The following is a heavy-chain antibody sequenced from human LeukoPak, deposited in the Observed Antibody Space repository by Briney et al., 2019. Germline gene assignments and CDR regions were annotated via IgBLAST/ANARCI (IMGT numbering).Heavy chain of an antibody. CDR3: ASGPYGSGSRTFDY. CDR2: IDSDGSST. D-gene: IGHD3-10*01. Sequence: PGGSLGLSCAASGFTFSSYWMHWVRQAPGKGLVWVSRIDSDGSSTSYADSVKGRFTISRDNAKNTLYLQMNSLRAEDTAVYYCASGPYGSGSRTFDYWGQGTLVTVSS. V-gene: IGHV3-74*01. CDR1: GFTFSSYW. J-gene: IGHJ4*02.